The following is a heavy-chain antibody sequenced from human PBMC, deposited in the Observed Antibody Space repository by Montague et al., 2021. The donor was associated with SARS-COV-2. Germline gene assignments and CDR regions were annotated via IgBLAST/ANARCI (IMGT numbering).Heavy chain of an antibody. CDR3: TSGREGNYNVMDV. CDR1: GDSVSRSSAT. Sequence: CAISGDSVSRSSATWNWVRQSPSRGLEWLGRTYYRSKWYNDYAVXVRGRVTINPDTSKNQFSLQLNSVTPEDTAIYYCTSGREGNYNVMDVWGQGTTVTVSS. V-gene: IGHV6-1*01. CDR2: TYYRSKWYN. D-gene: IGHD1-1*01. J-gene: IGHJ6*02.